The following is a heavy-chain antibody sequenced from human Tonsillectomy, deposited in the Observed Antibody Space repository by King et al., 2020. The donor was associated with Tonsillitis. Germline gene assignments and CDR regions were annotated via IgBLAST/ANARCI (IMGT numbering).Heavy chain of an antibody. V-gene: IGHV1-69*01. CDR2: IIPMFAKP. J-gene: IGHJ4*02. CDR3: AKDNGIFGVVTPLHY. D-gene: IGHD3-3*01. Sequence: QLVQSGAEVKKPGSSVKVSCKASGGTFSSSAINWVRQAPGQGLEWMGGIIPMFAKPNYAQNFQGRVTITAAESTSTANMEVSSLRSEDTAVYYCAKDNGIFGVVTPLHYWGQGTLVTVSS. CDR1: GGTFSSSA.